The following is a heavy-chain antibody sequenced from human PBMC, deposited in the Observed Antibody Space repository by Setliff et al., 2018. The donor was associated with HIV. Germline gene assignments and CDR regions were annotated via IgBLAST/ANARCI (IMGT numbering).Heavy chain of an antibody. J-gene: IGHJ4*02. Sequence: SETLSLTCAVSGGSISSGGYSWSWIRQPPGKGLEWIGYIYPSGRTYYNPSLKNRVTMSIDRSKKQFSLNLSSVTAADTALYFCVREGAGSGSYYLDFWGQGILVTVSS. CDR3: VREGAGSGSYYLDF. V-gene: IGHV4-30-2*01. D-gene: IGHD3-10*01. CDR2: IYPSGRT. CDR1: GGSISSGGYS.